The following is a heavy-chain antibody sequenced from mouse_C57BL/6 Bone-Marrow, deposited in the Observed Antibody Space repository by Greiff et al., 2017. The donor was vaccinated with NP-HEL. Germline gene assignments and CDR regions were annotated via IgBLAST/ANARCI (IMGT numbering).Heavy chain of an antibody. V-gene: IGHV5-9*01. J-gene: IGHJ2*01. Sequence: EVHLVESGGGLVKPGGSLKLSCAASGFTFSSYTMSWVRQTPEKRLEWVATISGGGGNTYYPDSVKGRFTISRDNAKNTLYLQMSSLRSEDTALYYCARHSGTLDYWGQGTTLTVSS. D-gene: IGHD4-1*01. CDR2: ISGGGGNT. CDR3: ARHSGTLDY. CDR1: GFTFSSYT.